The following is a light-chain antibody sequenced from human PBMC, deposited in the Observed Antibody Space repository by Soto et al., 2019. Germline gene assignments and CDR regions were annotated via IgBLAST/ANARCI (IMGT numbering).Light chain of an antibody. V-gene: IGKV1-39*01. J-gene: IGKJ5*01. CDR3: QQLNSCPQIT. CDR1: QSIDSY. Sequence: DIQMTQSPSSLSASVGDRVSITCRASQSIDSYLNWYQQKPGKAPKLLIYAASSLQSGVPLRFSGSGSGTDFTLTISSLQPEDFATYYCQQLNSCPQITFGQGTRLEIK. CDR2: AAS.